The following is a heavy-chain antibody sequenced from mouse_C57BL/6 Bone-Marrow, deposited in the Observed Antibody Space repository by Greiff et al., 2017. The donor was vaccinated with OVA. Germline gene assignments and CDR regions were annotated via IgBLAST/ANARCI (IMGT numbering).Heavy chain of an antibody. CDR2: IWRGGST. J-gene: IGHJ4*01. CDR1: GFSLTSYG. D-gene: IGHD1-1*01. V-gene: IGHV2-5*01. Sequence: VQLQQSGPGLVQPSQSLSITCTVSGFSLTSYGVHWVRQSPGKGLEWLGVIWRGGSTDYNAAFMSRLSITKDNSKSQVFFKMNSLQADDTAIYYCAKRGPYYRVDYYAMDYWGQGTSVTVSS. CDR3: AKRGPYYRVDYYAMDY.